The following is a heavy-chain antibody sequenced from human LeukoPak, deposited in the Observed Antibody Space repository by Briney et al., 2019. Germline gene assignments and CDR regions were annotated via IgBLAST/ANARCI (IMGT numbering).Heavy chain of an antibody. CDR2: IYDDGNT. D-gene: IGHD1-1*01. V-gene: IGHV4-59*01. CDR3: ATGETGSTLGGY. Sequence: KPSETLSLTCTVSGGPLSAYYWTWIRQPPGKGLEWIGYIYDDGNTNYNPSLKSRVTISVDTSENQFSLKLTSVTAADTAVYYCATGETGSTLGGYWGQGTLVTVSS. J-gene: IGHJ4*02. CDR1: GGPLSAYY.